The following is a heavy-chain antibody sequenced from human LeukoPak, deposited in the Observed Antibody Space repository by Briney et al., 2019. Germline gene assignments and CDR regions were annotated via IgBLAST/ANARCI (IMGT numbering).Heavy chain of an antibody. D-gene: IGHD5-18*01. V-gene: IGHV1-2*02. J-gene: IGHJ4*02. CDR2: INPNSGGT. CDR3: ARARYEIQLWSDY. Sequence: ASVKVSCKASGYSFIDYFIHWVRQAPGQGLEWMGWINPNSGGTNYAQKFQGRVTMTRDMSTSTVYMELSSLRSEDTAVYYCARARYEIQLWSDYWGQGTLVTVSS. CDR1: GYSFIDYF.